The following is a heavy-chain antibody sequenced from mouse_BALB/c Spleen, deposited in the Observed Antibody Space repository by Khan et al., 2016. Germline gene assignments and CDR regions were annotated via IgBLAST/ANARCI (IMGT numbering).Heavy chain of an antibody. V-gene: IGHV1-82*01. CDR1: GYAFSNSW. CDR3: AGGDYGRYYFDY. Sequence: QVQLQQSGPELVKPGASVKISCKASGYAFSNSWMNWVKQRPGQGLEWIGRIYPGDGDSTFNGKFRDKATLTADKSSSTAYMLLSSLTSVDSAVYFCAGGDYGRYYFDYWGQGTTLTVSS. D-gene: IGHD1-1*01. CDR2: IYPGDGDS. J-gene: IGHJ2*01.